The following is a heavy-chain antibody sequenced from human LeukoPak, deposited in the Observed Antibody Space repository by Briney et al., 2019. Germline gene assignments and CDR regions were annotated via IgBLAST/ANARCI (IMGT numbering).Heavy chain of an antibody. Sequence: SVKVSCKASGGTFSSYAISWVRQAPGQGLEWMGGIVPIFGTANYAQKFQGRVTITADESTSTAYMELSSLRSEDTAVYYCARDPSSGYYYWSAFDIWGQGTMVTVSS. D-gene: IGHD3-22*01. CDR3: ARDPSSGYYYWSAFDI. CDR1: GGTFSSYA. J-gene: IGHJ3*02. CDR2: IVPIFGTA. V-gene: IGHV1-69*13.